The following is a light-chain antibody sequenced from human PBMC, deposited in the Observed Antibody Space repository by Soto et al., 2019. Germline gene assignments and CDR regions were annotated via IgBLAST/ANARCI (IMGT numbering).Light chain of an antibody. J-gene: IGKJ1*01. CDR1: QSISNR. Sequence: DIQMTQSPSTLSASVGDGVTITCRASQSISNRLAWYQQRPGKAPKYLIYDASTLDSGAPSRFSGSGSGTEYTFSLFSLQPLVFATNFGEQYNIYPWKCGQWIKVEIK. CDR3: EQYNIYPWK. CDR2: DAS. V-gene: IGKV1-5*01.